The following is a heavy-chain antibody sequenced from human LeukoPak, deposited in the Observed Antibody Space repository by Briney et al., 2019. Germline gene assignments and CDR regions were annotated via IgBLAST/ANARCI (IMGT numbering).Heavy chain of an antibody. CDR1: GYTFTTYE. V-gene: IGHV1-8*01. Sequence: ASVKVSCKASGYTFTTYEINWVRQATGQGLEWMGWMNPNSGNTVYAHMFQGRVTMTRNTSISTAYMELSSLRSDDTAVYYCARDQGGYYSSSWVFDYWGQGTLVTVSS. J-gene: IGHJ4*02. D-gene: IGHD6-13*01. CDR2: MNPNSGNT. CDR3: ARDQGGYYSSSWVFDY.